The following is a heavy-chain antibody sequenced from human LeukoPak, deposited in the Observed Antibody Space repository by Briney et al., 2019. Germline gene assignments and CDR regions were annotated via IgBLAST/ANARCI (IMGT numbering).Heavy chain of an antibody. CDR2: ISSSSSYI. V-gene: IGHV3-21*01. CDR3: ARDSDIYYFDH. CDR1: GFTFSSYS. D-gene: IGHD2-15*01. J-gene: IGHJ4*02. Sequence: PGGSLRLSCAASGFTFSSYSMNWVRQAAGKGLEWVSSISSSSSYIYYADSVKGRFTISRDKAKNSLYLQMNSLRAEDTAVYYCARDSDIYYFDHWGQGALVTVSS.